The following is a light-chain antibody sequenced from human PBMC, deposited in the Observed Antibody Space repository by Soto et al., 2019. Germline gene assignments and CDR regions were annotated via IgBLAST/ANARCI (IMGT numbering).Light chain of an antibody. Sequence: EFVLTQSPGTLSLSPGERATLSCRASQSVSRNYLAWYQQKPGQAPRLLIYGASSRATGIPDRFSGSGSGTDFTLTISRLEPEDFAVFYCQQYSRSPWTFGQGTKVDIK. CDR3: QQYSRSPWT. V-gene: IGKV3-20*01. CDR1: QSVSRNY. J-gene: IGKJ1*01. CDR2: GAS.